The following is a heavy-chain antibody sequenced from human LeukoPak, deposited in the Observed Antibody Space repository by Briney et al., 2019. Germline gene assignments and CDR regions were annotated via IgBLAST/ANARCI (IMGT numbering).Heavy chain of an antibody. Sequence: SVKVSCKASGGTFSSYAISWVQQAPGQGLEWMGGIIPIFGTANYAQKFQGRVTITTDESTSTAYMELSSLRSEDTAVYYCARSVVVPAAPYWYFDLWGRGTLVTVSS. J-gene: IGHJ2*01. CDR3: ARSVVVPAAPYWYFDL. CDR2: IIPIFGTA. CDR1: GGTFSSYA. D-gene: IGHD2-2*01. V-gene: IGHV1-69*05.